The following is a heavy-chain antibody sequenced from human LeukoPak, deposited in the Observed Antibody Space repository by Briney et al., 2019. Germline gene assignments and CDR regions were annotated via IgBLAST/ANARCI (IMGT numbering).Heavy chain of an antibody. V-gene: IGHV1-2*02. J-gene: IGHJ6*03. Sequence: ASVKVSCKASGYTFTGYYMHWVRQAPGQGLEWTGGINPNSGGTNYAQKFQGRVTMTRDTSISTAYMELSRLRSDDTAVYYCARVSTMVRGVLDYYYMDVGGKGTTVTVSS. CDR1: GYTFTGYY. D-gene: IGHD3-10*01. CDR3: ARVSTMVRGVLDYYYMDV. CDR2: INPNSGGT.